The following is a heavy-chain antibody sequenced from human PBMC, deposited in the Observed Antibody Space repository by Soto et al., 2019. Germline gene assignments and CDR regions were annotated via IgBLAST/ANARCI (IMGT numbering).Heavy chain of an antibody. D-gene: IGHD3-22*01. Sequence: ASVKVSGKASGYTITSYGISWVRQAPGQVLEWMGWISAYNGNTNYAQKLQGRVTMTTDTSTSTAYMELRSLRSDDTAVYYCARFHDSSGYYHGSAEYFQHWG. J-gene: IGHJ1*01. CDR1: GYTITSYG. CDR2: ISAYNGNT. V-gene: IGHV1-18*01. CDR3: ARFHDSSGYYHGSAEYFQH.